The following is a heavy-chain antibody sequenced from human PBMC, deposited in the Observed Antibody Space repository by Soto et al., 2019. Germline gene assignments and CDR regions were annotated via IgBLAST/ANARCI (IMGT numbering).Heavy chain of an antibody. CDR1: GYTFTSYG. D-gene: IGHD2-15*01. CDR3: ARWGDCSCGSCRFDY. J-gene: IGHJ4*02. V-gene: IGHV1-18*01. Sequence: VQLVQSGAEVKKPGASVKVSCKASGYTFTSYGITWVRQAPGQGLEWMGWISGYSGSTDKARNLQDRLSMTTDTSTNTAYMELRSLTSDDTAVYYCARWGDCSCGSCRFDYWGQGTLVTVSS. CDR2: ISGYSGST.